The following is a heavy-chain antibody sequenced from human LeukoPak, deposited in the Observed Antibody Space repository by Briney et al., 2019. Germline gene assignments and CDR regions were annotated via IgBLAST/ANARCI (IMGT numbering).Heavy chain of an antibody. J-gene: IGHJ4*02. CDR3: AKDGGTLTGVN. CDR1: GFTFNNYA. D-gene: IGHD1-26*01. Sequence: PGGSLRPSCAASGFTFNNYALHWVRQAPGKRLEWVSMITGSGTSAYYADSVNGRFTISRDNSKKTLYLQMSSLSADDTAVYYCAKDGGTLTGVNWGQGTLVAVSS. CDR2: ITGSGTSA. V-gene: IGHV3-23*01.